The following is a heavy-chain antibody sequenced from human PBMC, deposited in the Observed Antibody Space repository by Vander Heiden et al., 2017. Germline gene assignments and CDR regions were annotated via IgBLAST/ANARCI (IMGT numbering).Heavy chain of an antibody. J-gene: IGHJ4*02. CDR2: IRKKANSYTT. V-gene: IGHV3-72*01. CDR3: ARLTGARGHEY. CDR1: GFTFSHIH. Sequence: EVQLVESGGVLVQPGGSLRLSCAASGFTFSHIHMHRLRQAAGKGLELLGRIRKKANSYTTEYDASVKGRFSISRDDSKNSLYLQMNSLETEDTAVYYCARLTGARGHEYWGQGTLVTVSS. D-gene: IGHD4-4*01.